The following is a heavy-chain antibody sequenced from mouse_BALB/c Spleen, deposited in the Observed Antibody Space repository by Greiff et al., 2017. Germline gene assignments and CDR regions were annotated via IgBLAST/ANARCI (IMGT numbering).Heavy chain of an antibody. CDR3: ARSMITTPWFAY. V-gene: IGHV1-80*01. Sequence: QVQLQQSGAELVRPGSSVKISCKASGYAFSSYWMNWVKQRPGQGLEWIGQIYPGDGDTNYNGKFKGKATLTADKSSSTAYMQLSSLTSEDSAVYFCARSMITTPWFAYWGQGTLVTVSA. D-gene: IGHD2-4*01. CDR1: GYAFSSYW. J-gene: IGHJ3*01. CDR2: IYPGDGDT.